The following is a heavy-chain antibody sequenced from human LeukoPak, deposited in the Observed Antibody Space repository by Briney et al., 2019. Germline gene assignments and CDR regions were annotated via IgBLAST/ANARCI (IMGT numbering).Heavy chain of an antibody. V-gene: IGHV3-30*18. CDR2: ISYDGNNK. CDR3: AKDRGSGWYEIDY. J-gene: IGHJ4*02. CDR1: GFTFSSYG. D-gene: IGHD6-19*01. Sequence: GGSLRLSCAASGFTFSSYGMHWVRQAPGKGLEWVAVISYDGNNKYYADSVKGRFTISRDNSKNTLYLQMNCLRAEDTAVYYCAKDRGSGWYEIDYWGQGTLVTVSS.